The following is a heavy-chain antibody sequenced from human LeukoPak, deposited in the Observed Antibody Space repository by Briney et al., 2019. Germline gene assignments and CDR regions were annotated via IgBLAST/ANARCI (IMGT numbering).Heavy chain of an antibody. CDR3: AKVREYYDSSGYYFDY. V-gene: IGHV3-23*01. J-gene: IGHJ4*02. Sequence: PGGSLRLSCAASGFTFSSYAMSWVRQAPGKGLEWVSAISGSGGSTYYADSVKGRFTISGDNSKNTLYLQMNSLRAEDTAVYYCAKVREYYDSSGYYFDYWGQGTLVTVSS. CDR2: ISGSGGST. D-gene: IGHD3-22*01. CDR1: GFTFSSYA.